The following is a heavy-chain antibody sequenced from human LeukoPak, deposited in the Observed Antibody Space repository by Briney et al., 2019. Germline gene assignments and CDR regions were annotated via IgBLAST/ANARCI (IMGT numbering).Heavy chain of an antibody. CDR2: IYYSGST. CDR1: GGSISSSSYY. CDR3: ATTALDYSNYLFDP. J-gene: IGHJ5*02. D-gene: IGHD4-11*01. V-gene: IGHV4-39*01. Sequence: SETLSLTCTVSGGSISSSSYYWGWIRQPPGKGLEWIGSIYYSGSTYYNPSLKSRVTISVDTSNNQFSLKLNSVTAADTAVYYCATTALDYSNYLFDPWGQGTLVTVSS.